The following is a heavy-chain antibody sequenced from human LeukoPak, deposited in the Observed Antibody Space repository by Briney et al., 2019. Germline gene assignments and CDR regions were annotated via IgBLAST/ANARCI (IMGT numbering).Heavy chain of an antibody. V-gene: IGHV4-61*02. Sequence: SETLSLTCNVSGAPINSGGYYWSWIRQPAGKGLEWIGRIYTSGSTNYNPSLKSRVTISVDTSKNQFSLKLSSVTAADTAVYYCARDRSYYDILTGYFLDAFDIWGQGTMVTVSS. CDR2: IYTSGST. D-gene: IGHD3-9*01. CDR1: GAPINSGGYY. J-gene: IGHJ3*02. CDR3: ARDRSYYDILTGYFLDAFDI.